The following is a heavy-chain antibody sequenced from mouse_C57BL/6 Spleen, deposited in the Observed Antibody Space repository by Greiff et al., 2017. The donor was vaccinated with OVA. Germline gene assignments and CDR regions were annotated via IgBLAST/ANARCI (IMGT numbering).Heavy chain of an antibody. V-gene: IGHV7-3*01. J-gene: IGHJ4*01. Sequence: EVHLVESGGGLVQPGGSLSLSCAASGFTFTDYYMSWVRQPPGKALEWLGFIRNKANGYTTEYSASVKGRFTISRDNSQSILYLQMNALRAEDSATYYCARYFGGAMDDWGQGTSVTVSS. CDR1: GFTFTDYY. CDR3: ARYFGGAMDD. CDR2: IRNKANGYTT.